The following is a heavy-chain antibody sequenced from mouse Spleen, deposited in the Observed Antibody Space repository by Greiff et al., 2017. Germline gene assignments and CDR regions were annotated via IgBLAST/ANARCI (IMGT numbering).Heavy chain of an antibody. D-gene: IGHD2-2*01. V-gene: IGHV5-9-3*01. CDR3: AILAWLRRRDWYFDV. Sequence: EVHLVESGGGLVKLGGSLTLSCAASGFTFSSSAMSWVRQTPEKRLEWVATISSGGGNTYYPDSVKGRFTISRDNAKNTLYLQMSSLKSEDTAMYYCAILAWLRRRDWYFDVWGAGTTVTVSS. CDR1: GFTFSSSA. J-gene: IGHJ1*01. CDR2: ISSGGGNT.